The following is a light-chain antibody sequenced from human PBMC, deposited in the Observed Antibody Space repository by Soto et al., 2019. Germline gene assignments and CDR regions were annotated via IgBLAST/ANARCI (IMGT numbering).Light chain of an antibody. J-gene: IGKJ2*01. V-gene: IGKV3-11*01. CDR1: QSVSSY. CDR2: DAS. CDR3: QQRSNWPPT. Sequence: EIVLTQSPATLSLSPGERATLSCRASQSVSSYLAWYQQKPGQAPRLLIYDASNRATGIPARFSGSGSGTDFTLTISSLXXXXXXVYYCQQRSNWPPTFGXGXKLEI.